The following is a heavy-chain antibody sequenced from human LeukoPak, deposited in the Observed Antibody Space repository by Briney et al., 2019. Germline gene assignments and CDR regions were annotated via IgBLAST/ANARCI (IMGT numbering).Heavy chain of an antibody. D-gene: IGHD6-19*01. CDR2: IYPGDSDT. CDR3: ARIAVAGPGQGGYFQH. V-gene: IGHV5-51*01. Sequence: GESLKISCKGSGYSFTSYWIGWVRQMPGKGLEWMGIIYPGDSDTRYSPSFQGQVTISADKSISTAYLQWSSLKASDTAMYYCARIAVAGPGQGGYFQHWGQGTLVTVSS. CDR1: GYSFTSYW. J-gene: IGHJ1*01.